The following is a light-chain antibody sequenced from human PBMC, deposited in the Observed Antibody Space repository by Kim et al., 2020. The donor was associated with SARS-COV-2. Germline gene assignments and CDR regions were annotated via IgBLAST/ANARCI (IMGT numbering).Light chain of an antibody. Sequence: AVGQTVNITCQGDSLRTSYASWYQLKPRQAPVLVIFGQNHRPSGIPDRFSGSNSGNQASLTITGAQAEDEADYYCNSRDTSDNQWVFGGGTKVTVL. CDR3: NSRDTSDNQWV. J-gene: IGLJ3*02. V-gene: IGLV3-19*01. CDR2: GQN. CDR1: SLRTSY.